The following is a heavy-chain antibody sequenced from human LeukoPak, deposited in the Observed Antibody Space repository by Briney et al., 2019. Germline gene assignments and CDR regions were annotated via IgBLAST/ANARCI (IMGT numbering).Heavy chain of an antibody. J-gene: IGHJ2*01. CDR3: ARLYSIGWYGDWYFDL. CDR2: INPNSGGR. D-gene: IGHD6-19*01. V-gene: IGHV1-2*02. CDR1: GVTFTGYY. Sequence: ASVKVTSKASGVTFTGYYVHWVREAPGQGLEWMGWINPNSGGRNYAQKFQGRVTMTRDTSISTAYMELSRLRSDDTAVYYCARLYSIGWYGDWYFDLWGRGTLVTVSS.